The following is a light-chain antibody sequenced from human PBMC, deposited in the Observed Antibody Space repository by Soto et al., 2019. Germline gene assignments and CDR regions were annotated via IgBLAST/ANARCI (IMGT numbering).Light chain of an antibody. J-gene: IGKJ2*01. CDR3: QQYNNWPPSYT. Sequence: EIVMTQSPATLSVSPGERATLSCRASQSVSSNLAWSQQKPGQAPRLLIYGASTRTTGIPARFSGSGSGTEFTLTISSMQSEDVAVYYCQQYNNWPPSYTFGQGTKLEIK. CDR1: QSVSSN. V-gene: IGKV3-15*01. CDR2: GAS.